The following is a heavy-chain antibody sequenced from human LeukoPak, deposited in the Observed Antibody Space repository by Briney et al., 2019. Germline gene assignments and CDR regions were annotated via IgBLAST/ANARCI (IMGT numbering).Heavy chain of an antibody. Sequence: SETLSLTCAVYGGSFSGYYGSWIRQPPGKGLEWIGEINHSGSTNYNPSLKSRVTISVDTSKNQFSLKLSSVTAADTAVYYCARGYYDYVWGSYRYSYYYYYMDVWGKGTTVTISS. V-gene: IGHV4-34*01. D-gene: IGHD3-16*02. CDR1: GGSFSGYY. CDR2: INHSGST. J-gene: IGHJ6*03. CDR3: ARGYYDYVWGSYRYSYYYYYMDV.